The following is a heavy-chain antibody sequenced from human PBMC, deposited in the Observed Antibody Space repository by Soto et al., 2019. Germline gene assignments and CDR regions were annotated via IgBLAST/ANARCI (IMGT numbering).Heavy chain of an antibody. CDR1: GYSFEKHW. CDR3: ARTAGITIFDYYATDV. CDR2: IYPGDSDT. Sequence: PGESLKISCQGFGYSFEKHWIAWVRHRPGKGLEWMGIIYPGDSDTRYGPSFEGQVTISADKSVSTAYLHWRRLKASDSAIYYCARTAGITIFDYYATDVWGQGTAVTVSS. D-gene: IGHD3-3*01. J-gene: IGHJ6*02. V-gene: IGHV5-51*01.